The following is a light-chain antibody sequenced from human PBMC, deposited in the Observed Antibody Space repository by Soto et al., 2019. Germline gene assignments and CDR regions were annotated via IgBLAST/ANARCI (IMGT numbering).Light chain of an antibody. CDR1: SSNIGNNF. Sequence: QAVVTQPPSVSAAPGQTVTISCSGGSSNIGNNFVSWYQQLPGTAPKLLIYDNNKRPSGIPDRFSASRSATSATLAITGLQTGDGAVYYCGTWDTSLSGGLFGGGTKVTVL. J-gene: IGLJ2*01. V-gene: IGLV1-51*01. CDR2: DNN. CDR3: GTWDTSLSGGL.